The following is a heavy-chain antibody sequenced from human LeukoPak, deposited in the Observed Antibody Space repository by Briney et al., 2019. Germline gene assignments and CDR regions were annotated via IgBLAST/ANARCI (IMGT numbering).Heavy chain of an antibody. CDR3: ARDYDYGFDN. J-gene: IGHJ4*02. CDR2: IRGSGTT. CDR1: GFMFRNFA. V-gene: IGHV3-69-1*01. Sequence: GGSLRLSCSASGFMFRNFAMNWVRQAPGKGLEWISHIRGSGTTDYADSVKGRFTISRDNAKNSLYLQLSSLRAEDTAVYYCARDYDYGFDNWGQGTLVTVSS. D-gene: IGHD4-17*01.